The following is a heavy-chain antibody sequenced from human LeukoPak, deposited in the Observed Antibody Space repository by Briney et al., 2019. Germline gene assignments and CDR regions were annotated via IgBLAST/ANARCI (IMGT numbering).Heavy chain of an antibody. Sequence: SETLSLTCAVYGGSFSGYYWSWIRQPPGKGLEWIGEINHSGSTNYNPSLKSRVTISVDTSKNQFSLKLSSVTAADTAVYYCARGPGRVATILSRFYNWFDPWGQGPLVTVSS. J-gene: IGHJ5*02. CDR3: ARGPGRVATILSRFYNWFDP. CDR1: GGSFSGYY. V-gene: IGHV4-34*01. D-gene: IGHD5-12*01. CDR2: INHSGST.